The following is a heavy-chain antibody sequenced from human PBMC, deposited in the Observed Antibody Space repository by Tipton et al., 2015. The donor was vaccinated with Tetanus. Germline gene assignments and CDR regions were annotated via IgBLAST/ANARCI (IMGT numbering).Heavy chain of an antibody. Sequence: QLVQSGGGLVKPGGSLRLSCAAPGFTLSRYTLNWVRQAPGKGLEWVSSISSSSRYIYYADSVKGRFTISRDNAKNSLYLQMISLRAEDTAVYSCARGMAEASNCGGDCYSDYWGQGTLVTVSS. D-gene: IGHD2-21*02. J-gene: IGHJ4*02. CDR1: GFTLSRYT. V-gene: IGHV3-21*01. CDR2: ISSSSRYI. CDR3: ARGMAEASNCGGDCYSDY.